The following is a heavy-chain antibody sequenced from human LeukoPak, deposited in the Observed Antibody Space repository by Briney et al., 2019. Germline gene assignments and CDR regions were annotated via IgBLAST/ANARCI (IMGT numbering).Heavy chain of an antibody. CDR2: IRYDGSNK. J-gene: IGHJ6*03. CDR1: GFTFSSYG. V-gene: IGHV3-30*02. D-gene: IGHD6-13*01. Sequence: GGSLRLSCAASGFTFSSYGMHWVRQAPGKGLEWVAFIRYDGSNKYYADSVKGRFTISRDNSKNTLYLQMNSLRAEDTAVYYCAKNPVTYSSSFRYYYMDVWGKGTTVTISS. CDR3: AKNPVTYSSSFRYYYMDV.